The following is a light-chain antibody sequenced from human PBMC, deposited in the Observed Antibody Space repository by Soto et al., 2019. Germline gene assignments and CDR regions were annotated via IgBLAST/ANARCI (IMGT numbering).Light chain of an antibody. V-gene: IGLV2-8*01. J-gene: IGLJ1*01. CDR1: ASDIGGYTF. Sequence: QSALTQPPSASGSPGQSVAISCTGTASDIGGYTFVSWYQQHPGKAPKLLIYDDNKRPSGVPDRFSGSKSGNTASLTVSGLQAEDEADYYCSAHGGTNPYVFGTGTKVTVL. CDR3: SAHGGTNPYV. CDR2: DDN.